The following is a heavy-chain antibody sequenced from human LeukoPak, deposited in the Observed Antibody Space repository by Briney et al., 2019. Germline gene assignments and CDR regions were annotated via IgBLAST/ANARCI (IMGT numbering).Heavy chain of an antibody. CDR3: ARTRRITMVRGVIRNWFDP. J-gene: IGHJ5*02. CDR1: GYTFTSYG. CDR2: ISAYNGNT. D-gene: IGHD3-10*01. Sequence: ASVKVSCKASGYTFTSYGISWVRQAPGQGLEWMGWISAYNGNTNYAQKLQGRVTMTTDTSTSTAYMELRSLRSDDTAVYYCARTRRITMVRGVIRNWFDPWGQGTWSPSPQ. V-gene: IGHV1-18*01.